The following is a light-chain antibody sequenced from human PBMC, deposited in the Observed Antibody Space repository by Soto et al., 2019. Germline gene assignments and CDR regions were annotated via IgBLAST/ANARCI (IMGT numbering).Light chain of an antibody. Sequence: QSALTQPASVSGSPGQSITISCTGTSGDVGSYNSVSWYQQLPGKAPKLIIYEVNKRPSGVSNRFSGSKSGNTASLTISGLHAEDEDEYYCCSSAGGDTFFLFGTGTKVTVL. CDR2: EVN. J-gene: IGLJ1*01. CDR3: CSSAGGDTFFL. CDR1: SGDVGSYNS. V-gene: IGLV2-23*02.